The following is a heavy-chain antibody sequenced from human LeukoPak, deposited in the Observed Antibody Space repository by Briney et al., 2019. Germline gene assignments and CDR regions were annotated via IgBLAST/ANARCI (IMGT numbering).Heavy chain of an antibody. CDR2: ISSSSSYI. CDR3: ARSNYDFWSGYYFAYFDY. V-gene: IGHV3-21*01. CDR1: GFTFSSYS. J-gene: IGHJ4*02. Sequence: GGSLRLSCAAPGFTFSSYSMNWVRQAPGKGLEWVSSISSSSSYIYYADSVKGRFTISRDNSKNTLYLQMNSLRAEDTAVYYCARSNYDFWSGYYFAYFDYWGQGTLVTVSS. D-gene: IGHD3-3*01.